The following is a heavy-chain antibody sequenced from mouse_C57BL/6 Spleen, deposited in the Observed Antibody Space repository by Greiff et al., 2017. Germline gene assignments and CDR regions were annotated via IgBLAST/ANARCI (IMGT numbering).Heavy chain of an antibody. CDR1: GYAFRSYW. J-gene: IGHJ4*01. CDR2: IYPGDGDT. CDR3: ARDWVYGNSMDY. D-gene: IGHD2-1*01. Sequence: VQLQQSGAELVKPGASVKISCKASGYAFRSYWMNWVKQRPGKGLEWIGQIYPGDGDTNYNGKFKGKATLTADKSSSTAYMQLSSLTSEDSAVYFCARDWVYGNSMDYWGQGTSVTVSS. V-gene: IGHV1-80*01.